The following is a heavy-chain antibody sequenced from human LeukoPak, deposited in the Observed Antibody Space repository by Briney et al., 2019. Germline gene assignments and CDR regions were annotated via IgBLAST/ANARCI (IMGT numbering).Heavy chain of an antibody. CDR1: GFTFSSYA. CDR3: AKGRTEGGTLAPDY. V-gene: IGHV3-23*01. CDR2: ISGSGGNT. Sequence: GGSLRPSCAASGFTFSSYAMTWVRQAPGKGLEWVSGISGSGGNTYYTDSVRGRLSISRDNSKNTLYLQVNSLRAEDTAVYYCAKGRTEGGTLAPDYWGQGTLVTVSS. J-gene: IGHJ4*02. D-gene: IGHD6-19*01.